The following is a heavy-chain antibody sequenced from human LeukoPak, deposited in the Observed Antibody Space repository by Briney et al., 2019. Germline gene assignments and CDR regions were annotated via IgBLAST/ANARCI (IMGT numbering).Heavy chain of an antibody. V-gene: IGHV4-34*01. J-gene: IGHJ4*02. CDR3: ARLALGYFDY. D-gene: IGHD3-16*01. CDR2: INHSGST. CDR1: GGSFSGYY. Sequence: SETLSLTCAAYGGSFSGYYWSWIRQPPGKGLEWIGEINHSGSTNYNPSLKSRLTISVDTSKNQFSLKLSSVTAADTAVYYCARLALGYFDYWGQGTLVTVSS.